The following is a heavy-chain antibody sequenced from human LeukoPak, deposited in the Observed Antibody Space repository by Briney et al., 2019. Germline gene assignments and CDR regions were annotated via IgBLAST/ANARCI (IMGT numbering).Heavy chain of an antibody. D-gene: IGHD3-16*01. V-gene: IGHV1-18*01. CDR3: ARGADTGSYGSLVYFDY. CDR2: ISAYSGNT. J-gene: IGHJ4*02. CDR1: GYXFTSYG. Sequence: GASVKVSCKASGYXFTSYGISWVRQAPGQGLEWMGLISAYSGNTNFAQKLQGRVTMTTDTSTSTAYMELRSLRPDDTAVYFCARGADTGSYGSLVYFDYWGQGTLVTVSS.